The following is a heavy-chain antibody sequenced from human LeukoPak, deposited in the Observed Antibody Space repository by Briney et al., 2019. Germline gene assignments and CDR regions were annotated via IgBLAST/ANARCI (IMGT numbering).Heavy chain of an antibody. Sequence: GGSLRLSCAASGFTFDDYTMHWVRQAPGKGLEWVSLISWDGGSTYYADSVKGRFTISRDNSKNSLYLQMNSLRTEHTALYYCAKGDLYGSGSYTDWGQGTLVTVSS. CDR2: ISWDGGST. D-gene: IGHD3-10*01. V-gene: IGHV3-43*01. CDR3: AKGDLYGSGSYTD. CDR1: GFTFDDYT. J-gene: IGHJ4*02.